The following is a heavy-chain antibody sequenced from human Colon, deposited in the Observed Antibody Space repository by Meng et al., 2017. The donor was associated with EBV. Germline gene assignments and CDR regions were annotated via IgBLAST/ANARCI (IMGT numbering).Heavy chain of an antibody. V-gene: IGHV4-61*08. J-gene: IGHJ4*02. Sequence: QVQLQESGPGLVKPSETLSLTCTVSGGSVNSGAYYWSWLRQPPGKGLERIGYIYYIGNANYNPSLKSRVTISIDTSKDQFSLKLNSVAAADTAVYYCARLREWLVDYWGQGTLVTVAS. D-gene: IGHD6-19*01. CDR2: IYYIGNA. CDR3: ARLREWLVDY. CDR1: GGSVNSGAYY.